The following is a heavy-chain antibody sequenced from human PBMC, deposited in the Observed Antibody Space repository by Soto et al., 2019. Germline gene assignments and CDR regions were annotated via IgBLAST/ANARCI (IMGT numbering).Heavy chain of an antibody. CDR3: ARDKRDLRFWEWSYYFDY. CDR2: ISYDGSNK. J-gene: IGHJ4*02. D-gene: IGHD3-3*01. CDR1: GFTFSSCA. V-gene: IGHV3-30-3*01. Sequence: QVQLVESGGGVVQPGRSLRLSCAASGFTFSSCAMHWVRQAPGKGLEWVALISYDGSNKYYAYSVKGRFTISRDNSKNTRYRQMNSLRAEDTAVYYWARDKRDLRFWEWSYYFDYWGQGTLVTVSS.